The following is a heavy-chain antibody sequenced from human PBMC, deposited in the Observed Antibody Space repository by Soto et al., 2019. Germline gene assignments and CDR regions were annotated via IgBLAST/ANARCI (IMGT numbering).Heavy chain of an antibody. V-gene: IGHV3-48*01. CDR2: ISSSSSTI. D-gene: IGHD5-12*01. J-gene: IGHJ4*02. CDR3: ARDHGYSGYLLPVYFDY. CDR1: GFTFSSYS. Sequence: EVQLVESGGGLVQPGGSLRLSCAASGFTFSSYSMNWVRQAPGKGLEWVSYISSSSSTIYYADSVKGRFTISRDNAKNSLYLQMNSLRAEDTAVYYCARDHGYSGYLLPVYFDYWGQGTLVTVSS.